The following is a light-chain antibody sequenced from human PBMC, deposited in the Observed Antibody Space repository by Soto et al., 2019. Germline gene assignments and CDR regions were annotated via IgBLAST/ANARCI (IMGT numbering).Light chain of an antibody. Sequence: DIQMTQFPSSLSASVGDRVSITCRAGRNINNFLNWYQHKPGKAPQLLIYTTSNLHSGVPSRFSGSRSGTDFNLTISSLQREDIATYYCQQSYCVEVTFGPGTKVDL. CDR2: TTS. CDR3: QQSYCVEVT. J-gene: IGKJ3*01. CDR1: RNINNF. V-gene: IGKV1-39*01.